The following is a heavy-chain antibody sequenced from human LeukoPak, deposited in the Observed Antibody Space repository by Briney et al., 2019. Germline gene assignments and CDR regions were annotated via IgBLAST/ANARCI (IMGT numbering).Heavy chain of an antibody. CDR3: AKAAGGYCSGGSCYEVG. V-gene: IGHV3-21*01. CDR1: GFTFNRYN. Sequence: GGSLRLSCAASGFTFNRYNMNWVRRAPGKGLEWVSSISTSSSYIYYADSVRGRFTISRDNAKNSLYLQMNSLRAEDTAVYSCAKAAGGYCSGGSCYEVGWGQGTLVTVSS. D-gene: IGHD2-15*01. CDR2: ISTSSSYI. J-gene: IGHJ4*02.